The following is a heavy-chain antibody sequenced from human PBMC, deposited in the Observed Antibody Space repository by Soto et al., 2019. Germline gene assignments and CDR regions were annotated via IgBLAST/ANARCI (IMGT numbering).Heavy chain of an antibody. CDR3: ARVVIAAEGYYYGMDV. CDR1: GCSISSGDYY. D-gene: IGHD6-25*01. CDR2: IYYSGST. J-gene: IGHJ6*02. V-gene: IGHV4-31*03. Sequence: TLSLTCTVSGCSISSGDYYWSWIRQHPGKGLEWIGYIYYSGSTYYNPSLKSRVTISVDTSKNQFSLKLSSVTAADTAVYYCARVVIAAEGYYYGMDVCGQGTTVTVSS.